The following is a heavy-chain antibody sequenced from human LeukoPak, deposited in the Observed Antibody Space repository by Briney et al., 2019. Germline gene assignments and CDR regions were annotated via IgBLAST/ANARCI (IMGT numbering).Heavy chain of an antibody. J-gene: IGHJ4*02. CDR3: ARSSRGWTGQDDY. CDR2: ISSSSSYI. Sequence: GRPLRLSCAASGFTFSSYSMNWVRQAPGKGLEWVSSISSSSSYIYYADSVKGRFTISRDNAKDSLYLQMNSLRAEDTAVYYCARSSRGWTGQDDYWGQGTLVTVSS. D-gene: IGHD3-10*01. CDR1: GFTFSSYS. V-gene: IGHV3-21*01.